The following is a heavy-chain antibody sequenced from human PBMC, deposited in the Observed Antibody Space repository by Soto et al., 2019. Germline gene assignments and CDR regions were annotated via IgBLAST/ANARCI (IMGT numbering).Heavy chain of an antibody. V-gene: IGHV3-23*01. J-gene: IGHJ5*02. CDR3: APRYDILTDYLTYPDR. CDR2: ISVSGGIT. D-gene: IGHD3-9*01. Sequence: GGSLRLSCAASGFTFSSYAMNWVRQAPGEGLEWVSTISVSGGITYYADSVKGRFTISRDNSKNTLYLQMNSLRADDTAVYYCAPRYDILTDYLTYPDRWGQGTLVTVSS. CDR1: GFTFSSYA.